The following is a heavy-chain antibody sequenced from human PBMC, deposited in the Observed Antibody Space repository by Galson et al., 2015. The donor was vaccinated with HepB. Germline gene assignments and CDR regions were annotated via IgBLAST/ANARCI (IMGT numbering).Heavy chain of an antibody. J-gene: IGHJ5*02. V-gene: IGHV3-74*01. CDR2: INYDGSDT. CDR3: VKDRSNSGIYVFVR. CDR1: GFTFSSHY. Sequence: SLRLSCAASGFTFSSHYMHWVRQAPGKGLEWVSRINYDGSDTIYADSVRGRFTISRDNAKNTLYLQMKSLRAEDTAVYYCVKDRSNSGIYVFVRWGQGTLVSVSS. D-gene: IGHD1-26*01.